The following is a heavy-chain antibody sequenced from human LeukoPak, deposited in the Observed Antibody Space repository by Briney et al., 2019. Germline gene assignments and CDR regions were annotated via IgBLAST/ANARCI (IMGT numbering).Heavy chain of an antibody. J-gene: IGHJ3*02. V-gene: IGHV3-21*01. CDR1: GFTFSSYS. CDR2: ISSSSSYI. Sequence: GGSLRLSCAASGFTFSSYSMYWVRQAPGKGLEWVSSISSSSSYIYYADSVKGRFTISRDNAKNSLYLQMNSLRAEDTAVYYCASWGLTGGGDKPVDDAFDIWGQGTMVTVSS. D-gene: IGHD2-21*02. CDR3: ASWGLTGGGDKPVDDAFDI.